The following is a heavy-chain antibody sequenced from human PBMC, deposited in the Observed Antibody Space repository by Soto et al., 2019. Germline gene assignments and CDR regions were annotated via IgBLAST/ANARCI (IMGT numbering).Heavy chain of an antibody. CDR3: ARDGHNTNDVDH. CDR2: INKDGSEK. D-gene: IGHD1-20*01. V-gene: IGHV3-7*01. CDR1: GFTSGDYW. Sequence: EVQLVESGGALVQPGGSLRLSCVASGFTSGDYWMNWVRQAPGKGLEWVAIINKDGSEKFYLDSVKGRFTISRDNAKNSLFLQMNSLRAEDTALYYCARDGHNTNDVDHWGQGTLVTVSS. J-gene: IGHJ5*02.